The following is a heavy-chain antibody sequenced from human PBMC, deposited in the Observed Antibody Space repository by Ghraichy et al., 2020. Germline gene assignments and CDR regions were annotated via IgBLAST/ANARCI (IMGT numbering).Heavy chain of an antibody. J-gene: IGHJ6*02. D-gene: IGHD5/OR15-5a*01. CDR3: STTAPNFSYGMDV. CDR1: GGPISSSMYY. CDR2: IYYSGST. V-gene: IGHV4-39*01. Sequence: GSLSLTCTVSGGPISSSMYYWGWIRQPPGKGLEWIGSIYYSGSTYYSPSLKSRVTISVDTTKKQFSLKLTSVTASDTAVYYCSTTAPNFSYGMDVWGQGTTVTVSS.